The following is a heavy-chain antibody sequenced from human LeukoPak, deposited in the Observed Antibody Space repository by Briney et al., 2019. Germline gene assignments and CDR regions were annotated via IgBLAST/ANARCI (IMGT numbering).Heavy chain of an antibody. Sequence: GSLRLSCAATGFTFSDYYMSWIRQAPGKGLEWVSYISSSGSTIYYADSVKGRFTISRDNSKNTLYLQMNSLRAEDTAVYYCAKTMPTQLGYCSSTSCGIDYWGQGTLVTVSS. V-gene: IGHV3-11*01. CDR3: AKTMPTQLGYCSSTSCGIDY. J-gene: IGHJ4*02. CDR2: ISSSGSTI. D-gene: IGHD2-2*01. CDR1: GFTFSDYY.